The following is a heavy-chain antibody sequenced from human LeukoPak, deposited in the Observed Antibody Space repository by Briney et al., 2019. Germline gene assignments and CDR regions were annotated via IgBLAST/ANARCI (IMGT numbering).Heavy chain of an antibody. CDR1: GFTFSSYG. V-gene: IGHV3-30*18. D-gene: IGHD3-3*01. J-gene: IGHJ4*02. Sequence: PGGSLRLSCAASGFTFSSYGMHWVRQAPGKGLEWVAVISYDGSNKYYADSVKGRFTISRDNSKNTLHLQMNSLRAEDTAVYYCAKDLGGLRLKYFDYWGQGTLVTVSS. CDR3: AKDLGGLRLKYFDY. CDR2: ISYDGSNK.